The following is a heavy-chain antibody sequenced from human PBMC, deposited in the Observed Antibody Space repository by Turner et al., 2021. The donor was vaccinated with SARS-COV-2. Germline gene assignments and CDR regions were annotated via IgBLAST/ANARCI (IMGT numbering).Heavy chain of an antibody. V-gene: IGHV3-53*01. CDR3: ARGYSSGWYQSGAFDI. D-gene: IGHD6-19*01. CDR1: GFTVSSNY. CDR2: NCSGGST. Sequence: EVQLVESGGGLIQPGGSLRLSCAASGFTVSSNYMSWVRQAPGKGLEWVSVNCSGGSTYYADARKGRFTISRDNSKNTLYLQMNRLRAEDTAVHYCARGYSSGWYQSGAFDIWGQGTMVTVSS. J-gene: IGHJ3*02.